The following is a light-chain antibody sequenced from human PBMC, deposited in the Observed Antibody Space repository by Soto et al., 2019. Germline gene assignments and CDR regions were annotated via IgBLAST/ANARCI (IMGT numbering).Light chain of an antibody. CDR1: SSDVGDYNY. Sequence: QAVVTQPASVSGSPGQSITISCTGTSSDVGDYNYVSWYQHHPGKAPKLSIYEVRNRPSGVPNRFAGAKSGNTASLTISGLQAEDEADYYCSSYRTGSAFYVFGSGTKLTVL. CDR2: EVR. V-gene: IGLV2-14*01. J-gene: IGLJ1*01. CDR3: SSYRTGSAFYV.